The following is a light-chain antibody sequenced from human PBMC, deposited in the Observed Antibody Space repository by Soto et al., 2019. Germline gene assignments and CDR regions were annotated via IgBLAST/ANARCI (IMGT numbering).Light chain of an antibody. CDR1: SSNIGNSF. Sequence: QSVLTQPPSVSADPGRTVTIYCSGSSSNIGNSFVSWYQQLPGTAPRLLIYDNNERPSGIPDRFSGSKSGTSATLGITGLQTGDEADYYCGAWDGGLSAFVFGTATKVTVL. V-gene: IGLV1-51*01. CDR2: DNN. J-gene: IGLJ1*01. CDR3: GAWDGGLSAFV.